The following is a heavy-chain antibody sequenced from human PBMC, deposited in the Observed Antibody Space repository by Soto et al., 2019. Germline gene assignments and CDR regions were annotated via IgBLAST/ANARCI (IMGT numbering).Heavy chain of an antibody. D-gene: IGHD5-18*01. CDR1: GFIFSSFA. V-gene: IGHV3-23*01. J-gene: IGHJ4*02. Sequence: GGSLRLSCAASGFIFSSFAMTWVRQAPGKGLERVSAIVGGDGGRSFTKYYTDSVKGRFTISKDNSKNMLYLEMNSLRAEDTAVYYCVKNYIQLYFGGQGTLVTVSS. CDR2: IVGGDGGRSFTK. CDR3: VKNYIQLYF.